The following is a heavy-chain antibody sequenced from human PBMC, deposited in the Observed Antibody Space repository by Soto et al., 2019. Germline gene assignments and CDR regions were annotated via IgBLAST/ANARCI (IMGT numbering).Heavy chain of an antibody. V-gene: IGHV4-59*01. CDR2: IYYSGST. Sequence: SEARPRTKTGSGGSTSTGYWSWIRHPPGKGQEWIGYIYYSGSTNYNPSLQSRVTISVDTSTNQSSLKLSSLTAAATAVYYCALYGTVGATNDSDFRGQGTLVTVSS. CDR1: GGSTSTGY. J-gene: IGHJ4*03. D-gene: IGHD1-26*01. CDR3: ALYGTVGATNDSDF.